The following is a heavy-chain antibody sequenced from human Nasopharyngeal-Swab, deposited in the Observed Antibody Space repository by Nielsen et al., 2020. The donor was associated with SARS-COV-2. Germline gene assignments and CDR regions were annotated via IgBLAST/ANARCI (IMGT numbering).Heavy chain of an antibody. Sequence: GESLKISCAASGFTFDDYDMSWVRQRPGKGLEWVSAINWNGGSTGYADSVKGRFTISRDNAKNSLYLQMNNLSAEDTALYYCARDLGLSMVRGADYYYGMDVWGQGTTVTVSS. V-gene: IGHV3-20*04. CDR1: GFTFDDYD. CDR3: ARDLGLSMVRGADYYYGMDV. J-gene: IGHJ6*02. CDR2: INWNGGST. D-gene: IGHD3-10*01.